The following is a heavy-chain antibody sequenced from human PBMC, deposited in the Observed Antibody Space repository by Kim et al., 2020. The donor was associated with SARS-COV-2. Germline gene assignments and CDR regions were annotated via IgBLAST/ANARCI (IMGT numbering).Heavy chain of an antibody. J-gene: IGHJ6*03. CDR2: ISYDGSNK. CDR3: AKHSAAHGGYYYYYMDV. D-gene: IGHD3-10*01. Sequence: GGSLRLSCAASGFTFSSYGMHWVRQAPGKGLEWVAVISYDGSNKYYADSVKGRFTISRDNSKNTLYLQMNSLRAEDTAVYYCAKHSAAHGGYYYYYMDVWGKGTTVTVSS. V-gene: IGHV3-30*18. CDR1: GFTFSSYG.